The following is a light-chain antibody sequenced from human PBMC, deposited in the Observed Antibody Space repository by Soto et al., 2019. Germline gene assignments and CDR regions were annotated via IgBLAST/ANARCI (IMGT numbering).Light chain of an antibody. CDR2: WAS. Sequence: EIVMTQSPLSLPVTPGEPASISFRSSQSLLHSNVYNYLDWYLQKPGQSPQLIIYWASTRESGVPERFSGSGSGTDFTLTISSLEAEDAAFYWCQQYFDVPFTFGGGTKVDIK. J-gene: IGKJ4*01. V-gene: IGKV2-28*01. CDR1: QSLLHSNVYNY. CDR3: QQYFDVPFT.